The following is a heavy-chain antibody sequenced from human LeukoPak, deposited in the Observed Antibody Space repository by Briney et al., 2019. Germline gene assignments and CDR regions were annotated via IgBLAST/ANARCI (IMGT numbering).Heavy chain of an antibody. D-gene: IGHD1-26*01. CDR1: GYTFTSYD. Sequence: ASVKVSCKASGYTFTSYDINRVRQATGQGLEWMGWMNPNSGNTGYAQKFQGRVTMTRNTSISTAYMELSSLRSEDRAVYYCARVGATMVGFYYYYGMDVWGQGTTVTVSS. CDR3: ARVGATMVGFYYYYGMDV. CDR2: MNPNSGNT. J-gene: IGHJ6*02. V-gene: IGHV1-8*01.